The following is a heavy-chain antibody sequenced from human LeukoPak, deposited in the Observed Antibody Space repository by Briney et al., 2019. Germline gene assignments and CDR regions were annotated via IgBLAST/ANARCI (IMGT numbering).Heavy chain of an antibody. CDR2: TYYSGST. CDR3: ARAKSGSYEYYFDY. V-gene: IGHV4-59*01. CDR1: GGSISSYY. J-gene: IGHJ4*02. D-gene: IGHD1-26*01. Sequence: SETLSLTCTVSGGSISSYYWSWIRQPPGKGLEWIGYTYYSGSTNYNPSLKSRVTISVDTSKNQFSLKLSSVTAADTAVYYCARAKSGSYEYYFDYWGQGTLVTVSS.